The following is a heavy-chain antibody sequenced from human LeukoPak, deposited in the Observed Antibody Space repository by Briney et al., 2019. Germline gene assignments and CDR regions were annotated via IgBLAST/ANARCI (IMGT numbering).Heavy chain of an antibody. J-gene: IGHJ5*02. CDR1: GYTFTSYD. D-gene: IGHD2-2*01. V-gene: IGHV1-8*03. CDR2: INPNSGNT. Sequence: GASVKVSCKASGYTFTSYDINWVRQATGQGLEWMGWINPNSGNTGYAQKFQGRVTITRNTYISTAYMELSSLISEDTAVYYCARVIVVVPGAKVWFDPWGQGTLVTVSS. CDR3: ARVIVVVPGAKVWFDP.